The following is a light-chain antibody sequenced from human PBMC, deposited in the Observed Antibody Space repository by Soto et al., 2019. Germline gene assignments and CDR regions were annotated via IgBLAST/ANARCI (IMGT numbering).Light chain of an antibody. CDR1: QDIRNY. J-gene: IGKJ5*01. CDR2: DAS. V-gene: IGKV1-33*01. Sequence: DIQMTQSPSSLSASIGDRGTITCQASQDIRNYLNWYRQKPGKAPKLLIYDASNLETGVPSRFSGSGSGTDFTFTISSLQPEDIATYYCQQYDNLPITFGQGTRLEIK. CDR3: QQYDNLPIT.